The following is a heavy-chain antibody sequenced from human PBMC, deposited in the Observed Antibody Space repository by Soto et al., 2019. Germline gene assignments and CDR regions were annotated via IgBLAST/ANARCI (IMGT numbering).Heavy chain of an antibody. J-gene: IGHJ4*02. CDR1: GFTFSDYP. Sequence: ESGGGLVQPGGSLRLSCAASGFTFSDYPMNWVRQAPGKGLEWVSSIRTISSAIYFADSVRGRFTISRDNARNSLYLQMTSLRDEDTAVNYSARETASFDSWGQGTLVTVSS. D-gene: IGHD2-21*02. V-gene: IGHV3-48*02. CDR3: ARETASFDS. CDR2: IRTISSAI.